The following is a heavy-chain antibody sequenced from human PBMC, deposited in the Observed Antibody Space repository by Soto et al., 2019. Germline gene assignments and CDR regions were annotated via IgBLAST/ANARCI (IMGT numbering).Heavy chain of an antibody. D-gene: IGHD2-15*01. CDR2: ISGSGGST. CDR1: GFTLGTYV. CDR3: AKDRKGSYCSGGTCYSFDY. Sequence: EVQLLESGGGLVQPGGSLRLSCAASGFTLGTYVMTWVRQAPGKGLEWVSAISGSGGSTNYADPVKGRFTISRDNTKNTLYLRMNGLSVEDTAVYYCAKDRKGSYCSGGTCYSFDYWGQGALVTVPS. J-gene: IGHJ4*02. V-gene: IGHV3-23*01.